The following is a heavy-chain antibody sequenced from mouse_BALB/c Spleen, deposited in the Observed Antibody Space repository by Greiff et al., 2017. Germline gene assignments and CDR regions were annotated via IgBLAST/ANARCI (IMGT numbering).Heavy chain of an antibody. CDR2: ISSGGSYT. CDR1: GFTFSSYG. V-gene: IGHV5-6*01. J-gene: IGHJ4*01. CDR3: ARHGYGSSYPYYAMDY. Sequence: EVQLQESGGDLVKPGGSLKLSCAASGFTFSSYGMSWVRQTPDKRLEWVATISSGGSYTYYPDSVKGRFTISRDNAKNTLYLQMSSLKSEDTAMYYCARHGYGSSYPYYAMDYWGQGTSVTVSS. D-gene: IGHD1-1*01.